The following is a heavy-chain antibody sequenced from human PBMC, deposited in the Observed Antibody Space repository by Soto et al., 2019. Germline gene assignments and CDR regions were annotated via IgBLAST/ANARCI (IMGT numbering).Heavy chain of an antibody. J-gene: IGHJ4*02. D-gene: IGHD3-22*01. CDR2: ISGSGGST. CDR1: GFTFSSYA. Sequence: PVGSLRLSCAASGFTFSSYAMSWVRQAPGKGLEWVSAISGSGGSTYYADSVKGRFTISRDNSKNTLYLQMNSLRAEDTAVYYCAKDRAITMIVVVNYFDYWGQGTLVTVSS. CDR3: AKDRAITMIVVVNYFDY. V-gene: IGHV3-23*01.